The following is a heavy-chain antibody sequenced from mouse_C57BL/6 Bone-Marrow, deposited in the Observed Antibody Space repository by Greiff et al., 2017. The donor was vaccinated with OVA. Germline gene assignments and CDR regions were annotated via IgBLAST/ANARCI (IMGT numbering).Heavy chain of an antibody. CDR3: ARDNWGYAMDY. CDR2: IYPGGGYT. Sequence: QVQLKQSGAELVRPGTSVKLSCTASGYTFTNYWICWAKQRPGHGLEWIGDIYPGGGYTYYNEKFKGKATLTADKSSSTAYMQFSSLTSEDAAIYYCARDNWGYAMDYWGQGTSVTVSS. CDR1: GYTFTNYW. V-gene: IGHV1-63*01. D-gene: IGHD4-1*01. J-gene: IGHJ4*01.